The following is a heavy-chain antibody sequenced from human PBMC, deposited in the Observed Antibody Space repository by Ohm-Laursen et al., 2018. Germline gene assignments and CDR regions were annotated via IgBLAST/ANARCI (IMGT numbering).Heavy chain of an antibody. V-gene: IGHV3-15*01. Sequence: GSLRLSCAASGFTFSSYSMNWVRQAPGKGLEWVGRIRSKSDGGPTDYAPPVKGRFTISRDDSKNTLYLQMNSLTTDDTALYYCTTALSGDSYGDSFDYWGQGTLVTVSS. CDR1: GFTFSSYS. CDR3: TTALSGDSYGDSFDY. CDR2: IRSKSDGGPT. D-gene: IGHD5-18*01. J-gene: IGHJ4*02.